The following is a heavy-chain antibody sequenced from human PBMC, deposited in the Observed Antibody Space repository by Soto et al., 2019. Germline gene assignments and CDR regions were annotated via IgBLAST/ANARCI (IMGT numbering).Heavy chain of an antibody. D-gene: IGHD1-26*01. V-gene: IGHV3-23*01. CDR2: ITASGATA. CDR1: GFTFSSFA. Sequence: PGGSLRLSCAASGFTFSSFAMSWVRQAPGKGLEWVSAITASGATAYYADSVKGRFTISRDNSKDTLYLQMNGLRAEDTAVYFCAKGPSTWDYWGQGTLVTVS. CDR3: AKGPSTWDY. J-gene: IGHJ4*02.